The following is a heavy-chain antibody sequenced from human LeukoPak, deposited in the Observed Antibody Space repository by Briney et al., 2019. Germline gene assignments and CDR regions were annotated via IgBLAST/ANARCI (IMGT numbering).Heavy chain of an antibody. V-gene: IGHV4-30-4*01. Sequence: PSETLSLTCTVSSGSISSGDYYWSWIRQPPGKGLEWIGYISSSGTTYYNPSLRSRITIPVDSSKSQFSLNLSSVTASDTAVYYCAGVDNGGYGGFDYWGQGTLVTVSS. J-gene: IGHJ4*02. CDR2: ISSSGTT. CDR1: SGSISSGDYY. CDR3: AGVDNGGYGGFDY. D-gene: IGHD5-12*01.